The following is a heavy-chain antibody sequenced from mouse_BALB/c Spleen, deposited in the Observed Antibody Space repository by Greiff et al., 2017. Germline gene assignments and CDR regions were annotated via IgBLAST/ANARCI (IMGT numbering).Heavy chain of an antibody. J-gene: IGHJ4*01. CDR3: ARDEGPLYAMDY. Sequence: DVHLVESGGGLVKPGGSLKLSCAASGFTFSSYAMSWVRQSPEKRLEWVAEISSGGSYTYYPDTVTGRFTISRDNAKNTLYLEMSSLRSEDTAMYYCARDEGPLYAMDYWGQGTSVTVSS. V-gene: IGHV5-9-4*01. CDR1: GFTFSSYA. D-gene: IGHD3-3*01. CDR2: ISSGGSYT.